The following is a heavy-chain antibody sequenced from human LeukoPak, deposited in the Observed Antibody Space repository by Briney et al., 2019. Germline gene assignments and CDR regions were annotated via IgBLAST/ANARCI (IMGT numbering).Heavy chain of an antibody. CDR1: GYSISSGYY. CDR2: FYHSGNS. CDR3: ARHDFYSNYPHNWFDP. Sequence: SETLSLTCAVSGYSISSGYYWGWIRQPPGKGLERIGSFYHSGNSYYNPSLRSRVSISVDTSKNQFSLNLSSVTAADTALYYCARHDFYSNYPHNWFDPWGQGTLVTVSS. J-gene: IGHJ5*02. D-gene: IGHD4-11*01. V-gene: IGHV4-38-2*01.